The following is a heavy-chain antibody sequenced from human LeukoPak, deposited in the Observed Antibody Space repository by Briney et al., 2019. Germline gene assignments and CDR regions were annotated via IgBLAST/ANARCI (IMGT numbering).Heavy chain of an antibody. D-gene: IGHD3-10*01. CDR2: INHSGST. Sequence: SETLFLTCAVYRGSFSGYYWSWIRQAPGKGLEWIGEINHSGSTDQNPSLKSRVTISVDTSKKQFSLKLSSVTAADTAVYYCARGDYYYASGSYYKGPVDYWGQGTLVTVSS. J-gene: IGHJ4*02. CDR3: ARGDYYYASGSYYKGPVDY. CDR1: RGSFSGYY. V-gene: IGHV4-34*01.